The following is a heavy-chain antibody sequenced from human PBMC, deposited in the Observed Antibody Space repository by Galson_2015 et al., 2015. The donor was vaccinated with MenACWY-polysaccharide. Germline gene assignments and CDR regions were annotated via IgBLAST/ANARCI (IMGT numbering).Heavy chain of an antibody. V-gene: IGHV3-74*01. CDR1: GFTFSSSC. CDR2: ILSDGSST. Sequence: SLRLSCAASGFTFSSSCMHWVRQAPGKGLVWVSGILSDGSSTSYADSVRGRFTISRDNPKNMLHLQMNGLRAVDTAVYYCTRGSQSSAIYWGDWGQGTLVTVSS. J-gene: IGHJ4*02. CDR3: TRGSQSSAIYWGD. D-gene: IGHD7-27*01.